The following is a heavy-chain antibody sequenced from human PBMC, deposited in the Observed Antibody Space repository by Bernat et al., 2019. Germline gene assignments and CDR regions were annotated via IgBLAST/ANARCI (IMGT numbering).Heavy chain of an antibody. Sequence: EVQLVESGGDLVQPGGSLRLSCAASGINFGDCWMSWVRQAPGKGLEWVAYIKQDGNQKFYVDSVKGRFTISRDNAKNLLYLQMNNLRVEDTALYHCATNAPLDSWGQGTLVTVSS. CDR3: ATNAPLDS. CDR1: GINFGDCW. CDR2: IKQDGNQK. J-gene: IGHJ4*02. V-gene: IGHV3-7*03.